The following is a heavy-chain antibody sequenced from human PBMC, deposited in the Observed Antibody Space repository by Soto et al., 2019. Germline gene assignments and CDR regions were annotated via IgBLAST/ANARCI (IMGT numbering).Heavy chain of an antibody. V-gene: IGHV4-4*07. J-gene: IGHJ5*02. CDR3: ARGQRFSDWFDP. D-gene: IGHD3-3*01. CDR1: GGTISGYY. Sequence: QVHLQESGPGLVKPSETLSLTCSVSGGTISGYYWTWIRQPAGKGLEWIGRIYSSGNPKYNPSLQSRVTMSLDTSNHQFSLRLTSVTAADTAVYYCARGQRFSDWFDPWGQGTLVTVSS. CDR2: IYSSGNP.